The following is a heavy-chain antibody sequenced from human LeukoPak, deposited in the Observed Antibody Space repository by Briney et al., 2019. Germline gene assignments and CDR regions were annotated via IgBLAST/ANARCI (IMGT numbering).Heavy chain of an antibody. Sequence: GSSVKVSCKASGGTFNSFAISWVRQAPGHGLEWVGRIIPLLGTPDYAQKFQGRVTITSDKYTGTAYIELSSLRSEDTAMYYCARMKYFDSTGYSHAEYFQHWGQGTLVIVSS. CDR1: GGTFNSFA. D-gene: IGHD3-22*01. J-gene: IGHJ1*01. V-gene: IGHV1-69*04. CDR2: IIPLLGTP. CDR3: ARMKYFDSTGYSHAEYFQH.